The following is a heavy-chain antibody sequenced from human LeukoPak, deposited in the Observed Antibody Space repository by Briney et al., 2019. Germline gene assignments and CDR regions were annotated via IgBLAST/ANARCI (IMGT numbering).Heavy chain of an antibody. D-gene: IGHD6-6*01. CDR1: GGSISSSSYC. V-gene: IGHV4-39*07. CDR3: ARVFVGQLAVLAIDY. Sequence: PSETLSLTCTVSGGSISSSSYCWGWIRQPPGKGLEWIGSIYYSGSTYYNRSLRSRVTISVDTSKNQFSLKLSSVTPADTAVYYCARVFVGQLAVLAIDYWGQGTLVTVSS. J-gene: IGHJ4*02. CDR2: IYYSGST.